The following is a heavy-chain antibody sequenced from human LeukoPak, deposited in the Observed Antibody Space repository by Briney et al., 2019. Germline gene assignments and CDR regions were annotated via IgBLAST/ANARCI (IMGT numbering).Heavy chain of an antibody. CDR2: ISSSSSDI. V-gene: IGHV3-21*01. CDR3: ARIDLLAGTDY. D-gene: IGHD6-19*01. Sequence: KRMEWVSSISSSSSDIYYADSVKGRFAISRDNAKNSLYLQMNSLRAEDTAVYYCARIDLLAGTDYWGQGTLVTVSS. J-gene: IGHJ4*02.